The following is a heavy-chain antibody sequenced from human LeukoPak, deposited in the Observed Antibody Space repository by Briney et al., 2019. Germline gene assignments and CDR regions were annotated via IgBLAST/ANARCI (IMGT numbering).Heavy chain of an antibody. D-gene: IGHD3-22*01. CDR1: GYTFTSYG. CDR3: ARVLDSSGPNDAFDI. CDR2: ISAYNGNT. V-gene: IGHV1-18*01. Sequence: ASVKVSCKASGYTFTSYGISWVRQAPGQGLEWMGWISAYNGNTNYAQKLQGRVTMTTDTSTSTAYMELRSLRSDDTAVYYCARVLDSSGPNDAFDIWGQGTMVTVSS. J-gene: IGHJ3*02.